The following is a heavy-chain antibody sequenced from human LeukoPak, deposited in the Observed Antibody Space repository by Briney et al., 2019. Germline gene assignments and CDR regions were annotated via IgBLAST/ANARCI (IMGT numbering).Heavy chain of an antibody. CDR2: LYHTGGT. Sequence: SETLSLTCAVSGASISSGGYSWTWIRQPPGKGLQWIGCLYHTGGTYYNPSLKSRVTISGDRSKYQFSLNLNSVTAADTAVYYCARGTSLSYGSGTYVIDLWGQGTLVTVSS. CDR1: GASISSGGYS. V-gene: IGHV4-30-2*01. CDR3: ARGTSLSYGSGTYVIDL. J-gene: IGHJ4*02. D-gene: IGHD3-10*01.